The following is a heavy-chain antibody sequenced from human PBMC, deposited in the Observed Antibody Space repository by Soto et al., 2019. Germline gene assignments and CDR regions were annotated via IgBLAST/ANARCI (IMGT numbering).Heavy chain of an antibody. CDR2: ISFDGSNE. J-gene: IGHJ6*02. CDR3: AREGYYDSRGYPYGIDV. V-gene: IGHV3-30-3*01. CDR1: GFNFSEYV. Sequence: GGSLRLSCAASGFNFSEYVVHWVRQAPGRGLEWMAFISFDGSNEYYADFVKGRFTISRDNSKNMVYLQVNSLRADDTAVYFCAREGYYDSRGYPYGIDVWGQGTTVTVSS. D-gene: IGHD3-22*01.